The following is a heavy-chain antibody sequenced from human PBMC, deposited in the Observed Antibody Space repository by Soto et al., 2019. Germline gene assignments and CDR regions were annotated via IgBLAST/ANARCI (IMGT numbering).Heavy chain of an antibody. CDR1: GFTFSSYS. CDR2: ISSSSSYI. CDR3: ARSYDGRDGYTSVFDI. V-gene: IGHV3-21*01. D-gene: IGHD3-10*01. Sequence: GGSLRLSCAASGFTFSSYSMNWVRQAPGKGLEWVSSISSSSSYIYYADSLKGRFTISRDNVKNSLYLQMNSLRAEDTAVYYCARSYDGRDGYTSVFDIGGQGTTVT. J-gene: IGHJ3*02.